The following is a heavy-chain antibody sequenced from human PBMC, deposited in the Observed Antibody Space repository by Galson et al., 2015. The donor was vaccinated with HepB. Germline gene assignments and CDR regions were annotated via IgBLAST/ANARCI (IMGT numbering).Heavy chain of an antibody. V-gene: IGHV3-69-1*01. D-gene: IGHD7-27*01. J-gene: IGHJ4*02. CDR3: ARDPPLGTPLDY. Sequence: SLRLSCAASGFTFSDYNMNWVRHAPGKGLEWVSSISSSTYIYYADSVKGRFTISRDNAKNSLFLHMNSLRAEDTAVYYCARDPPLGTPLDYWGQGTLVTVSS. CDR1: GFTFSDYN. CDR2: ISSSTYI.